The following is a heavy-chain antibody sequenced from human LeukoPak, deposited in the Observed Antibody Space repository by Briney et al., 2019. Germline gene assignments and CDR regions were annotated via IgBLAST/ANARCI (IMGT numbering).Heavy chain of an antibody. J-gene: IGHJ2*01. CDR2: IYTSGST. CDR1: GGSISTGSYY. V-gene: IGHV4-61*02. CDR3: ARGQGGSYYPFYWYFDL. Sequence: SQTLSLTCTVSGGSISTGSYYSSWIRQPAGKGLEWIGRIYTSGSTNYNPSLKSRVTISVDTSKNQFSLKLSSVTAADTAVYYCARGQGGSYYPFYWYFDLWGRGTLVTGSS. D-gene: IGHD1-26*01.